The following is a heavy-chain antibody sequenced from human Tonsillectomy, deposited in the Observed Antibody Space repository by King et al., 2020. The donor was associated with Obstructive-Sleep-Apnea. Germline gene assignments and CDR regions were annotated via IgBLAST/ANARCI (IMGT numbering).Heavy chain of an antibody. CDR1: GFPFSSYG. D-gene: IGHD4-17*01. CDR3: AKERFEYGDYGSYYYYGMDV. Sequence: VQLVESGGGVVQPGRSLRLSCAASGFPFSSYGIHWVRQAPGKGLEWVAVISYDGSNKYYSDSVKGRFTISRDNSKKTLYLQMNSRRAVDPAVYYCAKERFEYGDYGSYYYYGMDVWGKGTTVTVSS. V-gene: IGHV3-30*18. J-gene: IGHJ6*04. CDR2: ISYDGSNK.